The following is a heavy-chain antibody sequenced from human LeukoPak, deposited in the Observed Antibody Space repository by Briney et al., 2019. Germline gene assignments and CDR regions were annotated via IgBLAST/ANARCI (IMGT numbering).Heavy chain of an antibody. V-gene: IGHV1-2*02. D-gene: IGHD6-13*01. CDR2: INPNSDGT. CDR3: AMGLAASSWGVGAFDI. Sequence: ASVKLSCKSSGYTFTVYYMHWVRRAPGQGLEWMGWINPNSDGTNYTQKFQGRVTITWDTSISTAYMELSRLSSDDTAVYYCAMGLAASSWGVGAFDIWGEGRMVSVCS. CDR1: GYTFTVYY. J-gene: IGHJ3*02.